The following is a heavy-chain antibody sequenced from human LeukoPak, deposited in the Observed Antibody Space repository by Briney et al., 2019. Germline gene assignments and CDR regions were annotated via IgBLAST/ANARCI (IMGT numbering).Heavy chain of an antibody. CDR3: ARGDGYSYGSRGPEDY. J-gene: IGHJ4*02. CDR1: GFTFSSYS. D-gene: IGHD5-18*01. V-gene: IGHV3-21*01. CDR2: ISSSSSYI. Sequence: GGSLRLSCAASGFTFSSYSVNWVRQAPGKGLEWVSSISSSSSYIYYADSVKGRFTISRDNAKNSLYLQMNSLRAEDTAVYYCARGDGYSYGSRGPEDYWGQGTLVTVSS.